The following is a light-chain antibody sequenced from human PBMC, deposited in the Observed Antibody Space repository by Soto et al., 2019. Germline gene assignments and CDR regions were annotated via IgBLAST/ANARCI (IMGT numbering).Light chain of an antibody. J-gene: IGLJ1*01. Sequence: QSVLPQPRSVSGSPGQSVTISCTGSSSNVAAFTSVSWYQQYPGTTPKLIIFDVSRRPSGVPDRFSGSRSGNTASLTISGLQAEDEADYYCFSSASRFTFVFGTGTKLPS. CDR2: DVS. V-gene: IGLV2-11*01. CDR1: SSNVAAFTS. CDR3: FSSASRFTFV.